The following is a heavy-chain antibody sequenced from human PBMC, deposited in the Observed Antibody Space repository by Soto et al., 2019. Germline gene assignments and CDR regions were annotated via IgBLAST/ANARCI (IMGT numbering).Heavy chain of an antibody. CDR1: GYAFTTYG. D-gene: IGHD1-1*01. CDR2: ISAHNGNT. V-gene: IGHV1-18*01. CDR3: ARGRYGDY. Sequence: QVHLVQSGAEVKKPGASVKVSCQGSGYAFTTYGITWVRQAPGQGLEWMGWISAHNGNTNYAQKLQGRVTVTRATSTSTAYMELRSLRYADPAVYYCARGRYGDYWGQGALVTVSS. J-gene: IGHJ4*02.